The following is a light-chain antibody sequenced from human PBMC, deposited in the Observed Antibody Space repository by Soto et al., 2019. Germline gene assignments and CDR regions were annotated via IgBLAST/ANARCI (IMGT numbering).Light chain of an antibody. Sequence: QSVLTQPASVSGSPGQSITISCTGTSSDVGSYNLVSWYQQHPCKAPKLMIYEGSKRPSGFSNRFSGSMSGNTASLTISGLQAEDEADYYCCSYAGSSTYVFGTGTKVTVL. CDR2: EGS. CDR1: SSDVGSYNL. J-gene: IGLJ1*01. V-gene: IGLV2-23*01. CDR3: CSYAGSSTYV.